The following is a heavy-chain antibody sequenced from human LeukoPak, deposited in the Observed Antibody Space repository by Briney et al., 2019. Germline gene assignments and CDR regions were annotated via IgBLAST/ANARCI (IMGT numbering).Heavy chain of an antibody. J-gene: IGHJ4*02. D-gene: IGHD6-19*01. CDR3: ARDKDLGAVAGTFDY. CDR1: GYTFSTYG. CDR2: ISAYNGHT. V-gene: IGHV1-18*01. Sequence: ASVTVSCKGSGYTFSTYGISWVRQAPGQGLEWMGWISAYNGHTKYAQKFQGRVTMTTDTSTSTAYMELTSLTSDDTAVYYCARDKDLGAVAGTFDYWGQGTLVTVSS.